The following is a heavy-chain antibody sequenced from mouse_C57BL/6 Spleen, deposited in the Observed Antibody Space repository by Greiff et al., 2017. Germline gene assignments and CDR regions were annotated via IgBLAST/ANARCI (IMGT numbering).Heavy chain of an antibody. Sequence: VQLQQSGAELVRPGASVKLSCKASGYTFTDYYINWVKQRPGQGLEWIARIYPGSGNTYYNEKFKGKATLTAEKSSSTAYMQLSSLTSEDSAVYFCAGWSYYSNYYAMDYWGQGTSVTVSS. CDR2: IYPGSGNT. D-gene: IGHD2-5*01. J-gene: IGHJ4*01. CDR3: AGWSYYSNYYAMDY. CDR1: GYTFTDYY. V-gene: IGHV1-76*01.